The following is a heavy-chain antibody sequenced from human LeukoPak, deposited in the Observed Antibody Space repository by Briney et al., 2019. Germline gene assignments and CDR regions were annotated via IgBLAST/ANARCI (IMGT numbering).Heavy chain of an antibody. Sequence: SGPTLVKPTQTLTLPCTFSGFSLSTSGVGVGWIRHPPGKALEWLALIYWNDDKRYSPSLKRKLTITKYTSKNQVVLTMTNMDPVDTATDYCEHTLDADGFFDYWGQGTLVTVSS. V-gene: IGHV2-5*01. CDR2: IYWNDDK. CDR1: GFSLSTSGVG. J-gene: IGHJ4*02. D-gene: IGHD5-24*01. CDR3: EHTLDADGFFDY.